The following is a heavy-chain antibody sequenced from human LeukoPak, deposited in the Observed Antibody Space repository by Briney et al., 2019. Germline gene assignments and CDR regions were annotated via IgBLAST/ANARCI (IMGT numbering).Heavy chain of an antibody. V-gene: IGHV1-69*05. D-gene: IGHD6-19*01. J-gene: IGHJ4*02. CDR2: IIPIFGTA. CDR3: ARGRSPYSSGQRTPFDY. CDR1: GYTFTGYY. Sequence: SVKVSCKASGYTFTGYYMHWVRQAPGQGLEWMGGIIPIFGTANYAQKFQGRVTITTDESTSTAYMELSSLRSEDTAVYYCARGRSPYSSGQRTPFDYWGQGTLVTVSS.